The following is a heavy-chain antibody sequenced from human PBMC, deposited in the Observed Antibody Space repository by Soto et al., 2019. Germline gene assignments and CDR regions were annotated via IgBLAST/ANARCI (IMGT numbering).Heavy chain of an antibody. CDR3: GQIADDY. V-gene: IGHV3-23*01. Sequence: EVQVLESGGGLVQPGGSLRLSCAASGFTFTSYALSWVRQGPGKGLEWVSAISATGARTFYVDSVKGRFTISRDNSKNTVFLQMNSLRPEDTAVYYCGQIADDYWGQGTPVTVSS. CDR1: GFTFTSYA. D-gene: IGHD6-13*01. CDR2: ISATGART. J-gene: IGHJ4*02.